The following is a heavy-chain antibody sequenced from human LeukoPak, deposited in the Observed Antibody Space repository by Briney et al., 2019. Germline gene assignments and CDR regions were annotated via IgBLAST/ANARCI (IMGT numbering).Heavy chain of an antibody. J-gene: IGHJ4*02. CDR1: GFTFSSYG. CDR3: AKVPSLNLLWFGDGYLDY. Sequence: GGSLRLSCAASGFTFSSYGMHWVRQAPGKGLEWVAVISYDGSNKYYADSVKGRFTISRDNSKNTLYLQMNSLRAEDTAVYYCAKVPSLNLLWFGDGYLDYWGQGTLVTVSS. V-gene: IGHV3-30*18. D-gene: IGHD3-10*01. CDR2: ISYDGSNK.